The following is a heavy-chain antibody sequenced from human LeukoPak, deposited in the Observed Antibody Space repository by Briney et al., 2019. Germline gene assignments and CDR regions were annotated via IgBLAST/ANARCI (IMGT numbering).Heavy chain of an antibody. CDR1: GITFNTYA. J-gene: IGHJ4*02. D-gene: IGHD1-26*01. CDR3: AKVMSGRGNYYFGY. CDR2: ISAIGSDT. Sequence: GGSLRLSCAASGITFNTYAMSWVRQAPGKGLEWVSGISAIGSDTYYAGSVKGRLTISRDISKNTLYLQMNSLRAEDTAVYYCAKVMSGRGNYYFGYWGQGTLVTVSS. V-gene: IGHV3-23*01.